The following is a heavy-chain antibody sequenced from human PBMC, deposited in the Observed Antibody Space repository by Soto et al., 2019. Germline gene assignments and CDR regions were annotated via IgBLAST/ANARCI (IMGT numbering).Heavy chain of an antibody. CDR2: INPNSGGT. D-gene: IGHD3-3*01. V-gene: IGHV1-2*04. Sequence: ASVKVSWKASGYTFTGYYMHWVRQAPGQGLEWMGWINPNSGGTNYAQKFQGWVTMTRDTSISTAYMELSRLRSDDTAVYYCARDLGSDFWSGYYSGLSWFDPWGQGTLVTVSS. CDR1: GYTFTGYY. CDR3: ARDLGSDFWSGYYSGLSWFDP. J-gene: IGHJ5*02.